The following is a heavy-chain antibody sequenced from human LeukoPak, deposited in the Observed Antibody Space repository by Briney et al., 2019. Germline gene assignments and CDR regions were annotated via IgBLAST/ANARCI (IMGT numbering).Heavy chain of an antibody. CDR3: ARPGYCSGGSCYLHRYFDL. CDR1: GYSISSGYY. Sequence: SETLSLTCAVSGYSISSGYYWGWIRQPPGKGLEWIGSIYHSGSTYYNPSLKSRVTISVDTSKNQFSLKLSSVTAADTAVYYCARPGYCSGGSCYLHRYFDLWGRGTLVTVSS. V-gene: IGHV4-38-2*01. D-gene: IGHD2-15*01. CDR2: IYHSGST. J-gene: IGHJ2*01.